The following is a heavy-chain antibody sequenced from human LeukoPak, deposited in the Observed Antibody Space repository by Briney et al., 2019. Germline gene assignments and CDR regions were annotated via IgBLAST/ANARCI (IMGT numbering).Heavy chain of an antibody. Sequence: GGSPRLSCAASGNYWMHWVRQAPGKGLVWVSHINSDGSWTSYADSVKGRFTISRDNAKNSLDLQMNSLRAEDTAVYYCARWDDLFLIDFWGQGTLVTVSS. V-gene: IGHV3-74*01. CDR3: ARWDDLFLIDF. D-gene: IGHD3-9*01. CDR1: GNYW. J-gene: IGHJ4*02. CDR2: INSDGSWT.